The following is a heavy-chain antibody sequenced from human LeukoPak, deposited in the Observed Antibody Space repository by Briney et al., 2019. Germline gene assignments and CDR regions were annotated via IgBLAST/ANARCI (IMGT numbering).Heavy chain of an antibody. J-gene: IGHJ3*02. V-gene: IGHV4-39*07. Sequence: SETLSLTCTVSGGSISSGGYYWGWIRQPPGKGLEWIGSIYYSGSTYYNPSLKSRVTISVDASKNQFSLKLSSVTAADTAVYYCARDNSTYSGWYQGGAFDIWGQGTMVIVSS. D-gene: IGHD6-19*01. CDR3: ARDNSTYSGWYQGGAFDI. CDR2: IYYSGST. CDR1: GGSISSGGYY.